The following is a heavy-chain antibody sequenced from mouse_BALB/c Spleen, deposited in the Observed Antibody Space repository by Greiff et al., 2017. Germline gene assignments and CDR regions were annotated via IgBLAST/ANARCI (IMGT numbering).Heavy chain of an antibody. CDR3: ARSSYDGYFAY. CDR2: ISYSGST. J-gene: IGHJ3*01. V-gene: IGHV3-2*02. D-gene: IGHD2-3*01. CDR1: GYSITSDYA. Sequence: EVQLVESGPGLVKPSQSLSLTCTVTGYSITSDYAWNWIRQFPGNKLEWMGYISYSGSTSYNPSLKSRISITRDTSKNQFFLQLNSVTTEDTATYYCARSSYDGYFAYWGQGTLVTVSA.